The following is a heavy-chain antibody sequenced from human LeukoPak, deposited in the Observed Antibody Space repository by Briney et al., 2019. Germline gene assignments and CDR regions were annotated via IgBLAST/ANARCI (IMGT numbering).Heavy chain of an antibody. V-gene: IGHV3-21*01. CDR2: ISSSSSYI. J-gene: IGHJ4*02. D-gene: IGHD1-26*01. CDR1: GFTVSSNY. Sequence: GGSLRLSCAASGFTVSSNYMSWVRQAPGRGLEWVSSISSSSSYIYYTDSEKGRFTISRDNAKNSLYLQMNSLRAEDTAVYYCARIGVFSGSYYVDYWGQGTLVTVSS. CDR3: ARIGVFSGSYYVDY.